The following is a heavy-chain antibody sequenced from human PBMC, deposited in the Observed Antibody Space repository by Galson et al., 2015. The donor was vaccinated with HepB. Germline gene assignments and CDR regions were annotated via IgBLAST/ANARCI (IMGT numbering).Heavy chain of an antibody. CDR1: GSTFTGYY. CDR2: INPNSGGT. CDR3: ARGPAFGVTYYYYGMDV. J-gene: IGHJ6*02. V-gene: IGHV1-2*02. Sequence: SCAASGSTFTGYYMHWVRQAPGQGLEWMGWINPNSGGTNYAQKFQGRVTMTRDTSISTAYMELSRLRSDDTAVYYCARGPAFGVTYYYYGMDVWGQGTTVTVSS. D-gene: IGHD3-3*01.